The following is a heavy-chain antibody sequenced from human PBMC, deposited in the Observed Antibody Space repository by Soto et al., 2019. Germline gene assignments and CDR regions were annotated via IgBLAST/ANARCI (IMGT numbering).Heavy chain of an antibody. CDR3: TREERFPRSSFDP. Sequence: SETLPLTCGVYGGSFRNYYWIWVRQPPGKGLEWIGEVNHSGEATYNPSLQSRITISLDTSNNQFSLKMTSVTAADTAMYFCTREERFPRSSFDPCGQGTQVTVSS. CDR1: GGSFRNYY. V-gene: IGHV4-34*01. D-gene: IGHD3-10*01. J-gene: IGHJ5*02. CDR2: VNHSGEA.